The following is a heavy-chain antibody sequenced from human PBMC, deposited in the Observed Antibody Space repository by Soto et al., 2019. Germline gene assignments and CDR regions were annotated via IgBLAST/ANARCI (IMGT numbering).Heavy chain of an antibody. J-gene: IGHJ4*02. CDR3: AKVFSPEGGNYFDY. CDR1: GFTFSNYA. CDR2: ISNSFSDGNT. Sequence: GGSLRLSCAASGFTFSNYAMNWVRQAPGKGLEWVSAISNSFSDGNTHYADSVKGRLTISRDNDKNTVVLEMNSLRAEDTAVYYCAKVFSPEGGNYFDYWGQGTLVTVSS. V-gene: IGHV3-23*01.